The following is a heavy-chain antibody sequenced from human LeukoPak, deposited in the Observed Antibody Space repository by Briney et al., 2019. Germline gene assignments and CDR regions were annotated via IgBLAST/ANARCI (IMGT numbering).Heavy chain of an antibody. V-gene: IGHV3-15*01. CDR1: GFTFSNAW. J-gene: IGHJ5*02. Sequence: PEGSLRLSCAVSGFTFSNAWMSWVRQAPGKGLEWVGRIKSKTDGGTTDYAAPVKGRFTISRDDSRNTLFLQMNSLKTEDTAVYYCILRPYGGNSGWFDPWGQGTLVTVSS. D-gene: IGHD4-23*01. CDR3: ILRPYGGNSGWFDP. CDR2: IKSKTDGGTT.